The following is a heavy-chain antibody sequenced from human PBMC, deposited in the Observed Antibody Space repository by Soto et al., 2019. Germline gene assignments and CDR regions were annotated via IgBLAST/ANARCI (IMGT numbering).Heavy chain of an antibody. J-gene: IGHJ1*01. V-gene: IGHV1-3*01. CDR1: GYIFTAYP. D-gene: IGHD2-2*02. Sequence: QVHLVQSGAEVRKPGASVKVSCKASGYIFTAYPIHWVRQAPGQRLEWMGWIDPGNGDTKYSLKFQGRVTITRDTSASTAYMELSSLTSEDTALYYCARVNKGFCSLTGCYTEEYSQHWGQGTLVSVSS. CDR2: IDPGNGDT. CDR3: ARVNKGFCSLTGCYTEEYSQH.